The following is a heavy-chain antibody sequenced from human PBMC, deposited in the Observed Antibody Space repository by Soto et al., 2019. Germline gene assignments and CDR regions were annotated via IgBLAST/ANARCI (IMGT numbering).Heavy chain of an antibody. Sequence: QLLESGGGLVQPGGSLRLSCAASGFSFSRNAMSWVRQAPGKGLEWVSSISSGGNTYYADSVKGRFTISRDNSKNTQSLQMTSLGAEDTAVYYCAELGYCTGGTCYLDYYYGVDVWGQGTTVTVS. J-gene: IGHJ6*02. V-gene: IGHV3-23*01. D-gene: IGHD2-15*01. CDR3: AELGYCTGGTCYLDYYYGVDV. CDR1: GFSFSRNA. CDR2: ISSGGNT.